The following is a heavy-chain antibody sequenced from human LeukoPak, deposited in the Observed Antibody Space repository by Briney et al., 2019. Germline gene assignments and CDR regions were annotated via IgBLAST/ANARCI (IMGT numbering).Heavy chain of an antibody. CDR3: AELGITMIGGV. Sequence: GGSLRLSCAASGFTFSSYEMNWVRQAPGKVLEWVSYISSSDSTIYYADSVKGRFTISRDNAKNSLYLQMNSLRAEDTAVYYCAELGITMIGGVWGKGTTVTISS. D-gene: IGHD3-10*02. CDR1: GFTFSSYE. J-gene: IGHJ6*04. V-gene: IGHV3-48*03. CDR2: ISSSDSTI.